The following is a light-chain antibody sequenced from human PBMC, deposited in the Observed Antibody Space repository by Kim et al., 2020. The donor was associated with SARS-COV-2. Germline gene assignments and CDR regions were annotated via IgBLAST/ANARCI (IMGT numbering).Light chain of an antibody. CDR3: QHCYYPPPA. J-gene: IGKJ4*01. Sequence: DIVLTQSPDSLPVSLGERITINCKSSQSLLSTSNNRNYLAWYQQKPGQPPKLLIYWASTRESGVPDRFSGSGSGTDFTLTISSLRPEDVAVYYCQHCYYPPPAFGGGTKLEI. CDR2: WAS. V-gene: IGKV4-1*01. CDR1: QSLLSTSNNRNY.